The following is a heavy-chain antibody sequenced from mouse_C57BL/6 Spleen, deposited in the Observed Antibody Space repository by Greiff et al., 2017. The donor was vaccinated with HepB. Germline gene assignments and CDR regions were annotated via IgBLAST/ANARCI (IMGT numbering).Heavy chain of an antibody. J-gene: IGHJ4*01. CDR1: GYSFTGYY. V-gene: IGHV1-42*01. D-gene: IGHD2-1*01. Sequence: VQLQQSGPELVKPGASVKISCKASGYSFTGYYMNWVKQSPEKSLEWIGEINPSTGGTTYNQKFKAKATLTVDKSSSTAYMQLKSLTSEDSAVYYCARMGIYYGNYVRAMDYWGQGTSVTVSS. CDR3: ARMGIYYGNYVRAMDY. CDR2: INPSTGGT.